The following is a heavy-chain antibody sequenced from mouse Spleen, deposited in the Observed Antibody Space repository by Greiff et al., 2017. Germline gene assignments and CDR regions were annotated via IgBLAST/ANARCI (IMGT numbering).Heavy chain of an antibody. CDR3: TSSTYYGSSNYAMDY. CDR2: IDPETGGT. J-gene: IGHJ4*01. Sequence: VKLVESGAELVRPGASVTLSCKASGYTFTDYEMHWVKQTPVHGLEWIGAIDPETGGTAYNQKFKGKATLTADKSSSTAYMELRSLTSEDSAVYYCTSSTYYGSSNYAMDYWGQGTSVTVSS. CDR1: GYTFTDYE. V-gene: IGHV1-15*01. D-gene: IGHD1-1*01.